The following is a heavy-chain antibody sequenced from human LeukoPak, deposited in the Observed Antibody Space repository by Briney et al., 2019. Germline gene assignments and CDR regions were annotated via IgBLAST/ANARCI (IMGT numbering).Heavy chain of an antibody. CDR1: GFTFSAYW. CDR2: IKQDGSQR. Sequence: PGGSLRLSCTAAGFTFSAYWMTWVRQAPGKGPEWVANIKQDGSQRYYVDSVRGRFTISRDNAKNSLFLQMNGLRAEDTAVYCARRGGSSSRRSPIDYWGQGTLVTVSS. J-gene: IGHJ4*02. V-gene: IGHV3-7*01. D-gene: IGHD6-6*01. CDR3: ARRGGSSSRRSPIDY.